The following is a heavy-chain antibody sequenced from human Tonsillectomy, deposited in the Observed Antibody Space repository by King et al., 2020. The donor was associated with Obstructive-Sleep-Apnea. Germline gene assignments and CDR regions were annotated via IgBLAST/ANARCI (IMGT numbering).Heavy chain of an antibody. Sequence: VQLVESGGGLVKPGGSLRLSCAASGLTFSNAWMNWVRQAPGTGLEWVGRIKSKTDGGTTDYAAPVKGRFTISRDDSKNTMYLQMNSLKTEDTAVYYCTLTGGHWGNDYWGQGTLVTVSS. CDR2: IKSKTDGGTT. D-gene: IGHD7-27*01. CDR3: TLTGGHWGNDY. J-gene: IGHJ4*02. CDR1: GLTFSNAW. V-gene: IGHV3-15*01.